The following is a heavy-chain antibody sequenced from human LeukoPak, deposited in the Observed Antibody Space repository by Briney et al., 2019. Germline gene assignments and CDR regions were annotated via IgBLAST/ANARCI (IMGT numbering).Heavy chain of an antibody. V-gene: IGHV3-30*02. CDR1: GFTFSSYG. CDR2: IQYDGSNE. Sequence: GGSLRLSCAASGFTFSSYGMHWVRQAPGKGLEWVAYIQYDGSNEQYADSVKGRFTISRDNSKNTLYLQMNSLRAEDTAVYYCAKGGSSGYYYYFDYWGQGTLVTVSS. CDR3: AKGGSSGYYYYFDY. J-gene: IGHJ4*02. D-gene: IGHD3-22*01.